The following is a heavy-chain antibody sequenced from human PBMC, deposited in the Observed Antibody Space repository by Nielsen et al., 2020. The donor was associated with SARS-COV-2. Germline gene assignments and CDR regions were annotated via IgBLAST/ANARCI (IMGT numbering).Heavy chain of an antibody. V-gene: IGHV3-48*03. J-gene: IGHJ6*02. CDR1: RFTFSSYE. CDR3: ARDSAGAGFGGALYGMDV. Sequence: GGSLRLSCAASRFTFSSYEMNWVRQAPGKGLEWVSYISSSGSTIYYADSVKGRFTISRDNAKNSLYLQMNSLRAEDTAVYYCARDSAGAGFGGALYGMDVWGQGTTVTVSS. CDR2: ISSSGSTI. D-gene: IGHD3-10*01.